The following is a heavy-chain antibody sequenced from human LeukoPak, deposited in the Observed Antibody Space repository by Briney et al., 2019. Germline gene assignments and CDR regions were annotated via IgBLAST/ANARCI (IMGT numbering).Heavy chain of an antibody. J-gene: IGHJ6*03. V-gene: IGHV4-4*02. CDR3: ARVWWAAAYYYYYMDV. CDR1: GGSISSSNW. Sequence: PSETLSLTCAFSGGSISSSNWLSWVRQPPGKGLEWIVEIYHSGSTNHNPSLKSRVTISVDKSKNQLSLKLSSVNAADTAVYYCARVWWAAAYYYYYMDVWGKGTTVTVS. D-gene: IGHD4/OR15-4a*01. CDR2: IYHSGST.